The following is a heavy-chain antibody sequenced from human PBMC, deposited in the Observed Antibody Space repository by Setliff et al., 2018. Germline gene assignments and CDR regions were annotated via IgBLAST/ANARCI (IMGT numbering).Heavy chain of an antibody. Sequence: SETLSLTCTVSGGSISSYYWSWIRQPAGKGLEWIGHIYIGGSANYNPSLKSRVTISIDKSNNLFSLDLTSVTTADSAVYYCARVVERSGYYHYYYYMDVWGKGTTVTVSS. CDR2: IYIGGSA. CDR3: ARVVERSGYYHYYYYMDV. J-gene: IGHJ6*03. CDR1: GGSISSYY. D-gene: IGHD3-3*01. V-gene: IGHV4-4*07.